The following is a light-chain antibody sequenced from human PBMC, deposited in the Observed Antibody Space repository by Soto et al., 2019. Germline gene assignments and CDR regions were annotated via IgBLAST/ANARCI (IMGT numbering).Light chain of an antibody. V-gene: IGKV3-15*01. CDR1: QSVSGN. CDR3: QQYNNWPRT. CDR2: GAS. Sequence: EIVMTQSPATLSVSPGERATLSCRASQSVSGNLAWYQQKPGQAPRLLIYGASTRATGIPARFSGSGSGTEFTLTISSLQSEDFAVYYWQQYNNWPRTFGQGTKVVIK. J-gene: IGKJ1*01.